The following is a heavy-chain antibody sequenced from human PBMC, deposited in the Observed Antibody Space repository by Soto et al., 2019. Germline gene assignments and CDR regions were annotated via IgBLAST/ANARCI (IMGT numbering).Heavy chain of an antibody. CDR1: VFTFSIYS. CDR3: ARDSMKPTDIVVVPAARGPNWFDP. CDR2: ISSSSSYI. Sequence: WGCLLLSCASSVFTFSIYSMNWVRQAPGKGLESVSSISSSSSYIYYADSVNGRFTISRDNAKNSLYLQMNSLRAEDTAVYYCARDSMKPTDIVVVPAARGPNWFDPWGQGTMVTVSS. J-gene: IGHJ5*02. D-gene: IGHD2-2*01. V-gene: IGHV3-21*01.